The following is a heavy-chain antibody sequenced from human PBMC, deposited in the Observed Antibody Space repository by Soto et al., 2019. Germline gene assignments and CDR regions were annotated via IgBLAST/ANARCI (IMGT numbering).Heavy chain of an antibody. CDR2: IIPIFGTA. CDR1: GGTFSSYA. V-gene: IGHV1-69*01. D-gene: IGHD3-3*01. Sequence: QVQLVQSGAEVKKPGSSVKVSCKASGGTFSSYAISWVRQAPGQGLEWMGGIIPIFGTANYAQKFQGRVTITADESTSTAYMGRSSLRSEDTAVYYCAREGIFGVPTGGYGMDVWGQGTTVTVSS. J-gene: IGHJ6*02. CDR3: AREGIFGVPTGGYGMDV.